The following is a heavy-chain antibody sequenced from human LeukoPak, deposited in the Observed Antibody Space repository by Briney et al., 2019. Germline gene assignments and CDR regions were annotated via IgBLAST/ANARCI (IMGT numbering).Heavy chain of an antibody. D-gene: IGHD3-22*01. J-gene: IGHJ4*02. Sequence: ASVKVSCKASGGTLSSYAISWVRQAPGQGLEWMGRIIPILGIANYAQKFQGRVTITADKSTSTAYMELSSLRSEDTAVYYCALYYYDSSGYYTNFDYWGQGTLVTVSS. CDR1: GGTLSSYA. CDR3: ALYYYDSSGYYTNFDY. V-gene: IGHV1-69*04. CDR2: IIPILGIA.